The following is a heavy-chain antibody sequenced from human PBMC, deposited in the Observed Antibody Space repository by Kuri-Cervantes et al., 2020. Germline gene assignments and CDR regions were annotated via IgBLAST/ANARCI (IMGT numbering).Heavy chain of an antibody. V-gene: IGHV4-39*07. Sequence: ESLKISCTVSGGSVSSSSYYWGWIRQPPGKGLEWIGSIYYSGSTYYNPSLKSRVTISVDTSKNQFSLKLSSVTAADTAVYYRVKNGGYYFDHWGQGTLVTDSS. CDR2: IYYSGST. D-gene: IGHD7-27*01. CDR1: GGSVSSSSYY. J-gene: IGHJ4*02. CDR3: VKNGGYYFDH.